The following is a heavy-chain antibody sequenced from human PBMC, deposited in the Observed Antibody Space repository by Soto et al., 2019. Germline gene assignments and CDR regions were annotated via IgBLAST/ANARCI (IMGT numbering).Heavy chain of an antibody. CDR3: ARQGNSSTIFDY. CDR2: IKHSGSS. J-gene: IGHJ4*02. V-gene: IGHV4-34*01. Sequence: QVQLQQWGTGLLKPSETLSLTCAVYGESFSGFYWSWIRQPPGKGLEWIGEIKHSGSSKYNPSLKSRXXIXVXXSKNQFSLKLTSVTAADTAVYYCARQGNSSTIFDYWGQGNLVTVSS. CDR1: GESFSGFY. D-gene: IGHD2-2*01.